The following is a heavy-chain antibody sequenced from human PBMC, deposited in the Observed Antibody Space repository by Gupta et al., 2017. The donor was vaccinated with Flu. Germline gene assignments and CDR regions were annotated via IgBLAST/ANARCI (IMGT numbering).Heavy chain of an antibody. D-gene: IGHD3-22*01. J-gene: IGHJ4*02. CDR3: VYDSSGYYLDY. V-gene: IGHV3-23*01. CDR2: VSGSGAGT. Sequence: MSWVRQAPGKGLEWVSSVSGSGAGTYADSVKGRFTISRDNSKNTFYLQMNSLRAEDTAVYYCVYDSSGYYLDYWGQGTLVTVSS.